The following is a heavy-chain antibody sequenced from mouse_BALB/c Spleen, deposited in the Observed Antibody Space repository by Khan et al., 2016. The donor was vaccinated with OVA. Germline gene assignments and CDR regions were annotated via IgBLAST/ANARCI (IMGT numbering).Heavy chain of an antibody. Sequence: QVQLQQSGPDLVAPSQSLSITCSVSGFSLTSLAIHWVRQPPGKGLEWLVVIWSDGRTNYNSSLKSRLSISKDNSNSQVFLKINSLQTDDTAMYSCARREFPPSMDSWGQGTSGTVSS. CDR2: IWSDGRT. V-gene: IGHV2-6-2*01. J-gene: IGHJ4*01. CDR3: ARREFPPSMDS. CDR1: GFSLTSLA.